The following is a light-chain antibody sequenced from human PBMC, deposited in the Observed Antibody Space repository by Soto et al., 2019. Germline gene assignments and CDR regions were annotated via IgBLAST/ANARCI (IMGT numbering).Light chain of an antibody. Sequence: EIVLTQSPATLSLSPGERATLSCRASQSVSSYLAWYQQKPGQAPRLLIYDASNRATGIPARFSGSGSGTDFTLTISSLGAEDFVVYYCQQRSNWLMYTFCQGPKLEIK. J-gene: IGKJ2*01. CDR2: DAS. V-gene: IGKV3-11*01. CDR1: QSVSSY. CDR3: QQRSNWLMYT.